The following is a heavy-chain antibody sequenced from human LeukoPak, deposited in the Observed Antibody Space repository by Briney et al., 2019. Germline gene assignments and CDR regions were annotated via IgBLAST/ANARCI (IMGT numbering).Heavy chain of an antibody. J-gene: IGHJ4*02. V-gene: IGHV4-30-4*08. CDR2: IDYSGST. Sequence: SETLSLTCTVSGGSISSGDYYWSWIRQPPGKGLEWIGHIDYSGSTYYNPSLKSRVTISVDTSKNQFSLKLSSVTAADTAVYYCARMMLGYKWLSYFDYWGQGTLVTVSS. CDR1: GGSISSGDYY. CDR3: ARMMLGYKWLSYFDY. D-gene: IGHD3-22*01.